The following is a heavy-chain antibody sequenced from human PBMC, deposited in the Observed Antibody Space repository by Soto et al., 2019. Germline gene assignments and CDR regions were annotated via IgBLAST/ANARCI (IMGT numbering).Heavy chain of an antibody. CDR2: IIPILGIA. J-gene: IGHJ5*02. Sequence: QVQLVQSGAEVKKPGSSVKVSCKASGGTFSSYTISWVRQAPGQGLEWMGRIIPILGIANYAQKFQGRVTITADKSTSTAYMELSSLRSEDTAVYYCARGPNGRVRGVPRWFDPWGQGTLVTVSS. V-gene: IGHV1-69*02. CDR1: GGTFSSYT. CDR3: ARGPNGRVRGVPRWFDP. D-gene: IGHD3-10*01.